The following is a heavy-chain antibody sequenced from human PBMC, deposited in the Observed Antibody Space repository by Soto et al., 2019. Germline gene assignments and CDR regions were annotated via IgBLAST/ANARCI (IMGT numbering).Heavy chain of an antibody. J-gene: IGHJ4*02. CDR3: ARPRPYCGGDCPDS. CDR1: GFTFSSYW. Sequence: EVQLVESGGGLVQPGGSLRLYSAASGFTFSSYWMHWVRQAPGKGLVWVSRINSDGSSTSYADSVKGRFTISRDNAKNTLYLQMNSLRAEDTAVFYCARPRPYCGGDCPDSWGQGTLVTVSS. D-gene: IGHD2-21*02. CDR2: INSDGSST. V-gene: IGHV3-74*01.